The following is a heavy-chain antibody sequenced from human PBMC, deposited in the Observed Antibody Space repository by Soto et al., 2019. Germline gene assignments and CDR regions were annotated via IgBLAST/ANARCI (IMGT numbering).Heavy chain of an antibody. CDR2: TSNDGSNT. Sequence: QVQVVESGGGVVQPGKSLRLSCAASAFTLSKFVMHWVRQAPGRGLEWVAVTSNDGSNTFYADSVKGRFTISRDNSKNTVYLQMNSLRTEDTAVYYCARGNVDVWGQGTTVTVSS. D-gene: IGHD1-1*01. CDR3: ARGNVDV. J-gene: IGHJ6*02. V-gene: IGHV3-30-3*01. CDR1: AFTLSKFV.